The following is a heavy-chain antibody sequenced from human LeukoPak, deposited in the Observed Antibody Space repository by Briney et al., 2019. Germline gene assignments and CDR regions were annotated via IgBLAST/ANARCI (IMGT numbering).Heavy chain of an antibody. J-gene: IGHJ4*02. V-gene: IGHV4-39*01. CDR1: GDSISSSTNY. CDR3: ATGDANNVSFGF. CDR2: FYFSGRT. Sequence: PSETLSLTCSVSGDSISSSTNYWGWIRQSPGKGLEWIGNFYFSGRTSYNLALKSRATISVDTSKNQFSLRFASVTAADTVVYYCATGDANNVSFGFWGQGTLVTVSS.